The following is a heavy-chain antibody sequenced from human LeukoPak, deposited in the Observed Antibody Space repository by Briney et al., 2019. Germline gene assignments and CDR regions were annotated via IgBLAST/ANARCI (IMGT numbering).Heavy chain of an antibody. D-gene: IGHD2-2*01. Sequence: PGRSLRLSCAAFGFTFSSYGMHWVRQTPGKGLEWVAVIWYDGSSKYYADSVKGRFTISRDNSKNTLYLQMNSLRAEDTAVYYCARDRDLGYCSSTSCYGGGGIDYWGQGTLVTVSS. J-gene: IGHJ4*02. CDR2: IWYDGSSK. CDR3: ARDRDLGYCSSTSCYGGGGIDY. CDR1: GFTFSSYG. V-gene: IGHV3-33*01.